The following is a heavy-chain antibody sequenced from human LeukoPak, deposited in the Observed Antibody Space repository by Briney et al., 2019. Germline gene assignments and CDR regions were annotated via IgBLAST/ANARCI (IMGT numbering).Heavy chain of an antibody. J-gene: IGHJ4*02. CDR1: GFTFSSYE. CDR3: ARDGRYSTSWYDFDY. V-gene: IGHV3-7*04. Sequence: GGSLRLSCAASGFTFSSYEMNWVRQAPGKGLEWVANINQDGSEKHFVGSVKGRFIISRDNAKNSLYLQMKSLRAEDTAVYYCARDGRYSTSWYDFDYWGQGTLVTVSS. D-gene: IGHD6-13*01. CDR2: INQDGSEK.